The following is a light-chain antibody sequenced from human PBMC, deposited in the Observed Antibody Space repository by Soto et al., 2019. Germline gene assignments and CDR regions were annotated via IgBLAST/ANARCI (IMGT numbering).Light chain of an antibody. J-gene: IGKJ3*01. CDR2: DAS. Sequence: EIVLTQSPGXLSLSPGEXATLSCRASXTVXXLAWYQQKPGQAPRLLIYDASIRATGTPDRFRGSGYDTDFTLSISRLEPEDFAVYFCQQYGNSPKFTFGPGTKVEIK. CDR3: QQYGNSPKFT. CDR1: XTVXX. V-gene: IGKV3-20*01.